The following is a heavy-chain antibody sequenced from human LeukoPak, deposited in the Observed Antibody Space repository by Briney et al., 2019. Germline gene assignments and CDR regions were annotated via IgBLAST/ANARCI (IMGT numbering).Heavy chain of an antibody. CDR2: INTDGSSA. D-gene: IGHD1-1*01. J-gene: IGHJ4*02. V-gene: IGHV3-74*01. CDR3: AKDRVWNSFDS. CDR1: GFTFSSSW. Sequence: GGSLRLSCAASGFTFSSSWMNWVRQAPGKGLVWVSRINTDGSSANYADSVKGRFAISRDNAKNTLYLQMNSLKNEDTAVYYCAKDRVWNSFDSWGQGTLVTVSS.